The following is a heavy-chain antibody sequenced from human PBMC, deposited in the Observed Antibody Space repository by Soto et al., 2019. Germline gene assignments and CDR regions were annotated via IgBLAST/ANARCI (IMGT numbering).Heavy chain of an antibody. CDR2: FDPEDGET. CDR3: ATGGYCTNGVCSHGGMDV. V-gene: IGHV1-24*01. J-gene: IGHJ6*02. CDR1: GYTLTELS. Sequence: ASVKVSCKVSGYTLTELSMHWVRQAPGKGLEWMGGFDPEDGETIYAQKFQGRVTMTEDTSTDTAYMELSGLRSEDTAVYYCATGGYCTNGVCSHGGMDVWGQGTTVTVSS. D-gene: IGHD2-8*01.